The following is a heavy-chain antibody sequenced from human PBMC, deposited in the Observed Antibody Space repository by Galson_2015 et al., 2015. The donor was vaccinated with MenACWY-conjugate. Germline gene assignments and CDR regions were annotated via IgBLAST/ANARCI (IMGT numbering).Heavy chain of an antibody. V-gene: IGHV4-59*01. Sequence: LSLTCSVSGASISTDYWSWIRQHPGRGLEWIGLIYDSGTTKYNPSLKGRVTISLDTSKIQVSRKLSSVTAADTAVYYCAREFSYWGQGTLVTVSS. CDR2: IYDSGTT. D-gene: IGHD2/OR15-2a*01. J-gene: IGHJ4*02. CDR3: AREFSY. CDR1: GASISTDY.